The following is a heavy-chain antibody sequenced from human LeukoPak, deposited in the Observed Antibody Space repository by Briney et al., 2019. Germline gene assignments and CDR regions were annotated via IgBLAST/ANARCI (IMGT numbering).Heavy chain of an antibody. CDR3: ARMTLYGSGTVH. V-gene: IGHV3-64*02. J-gene: IGHJ4*02. Sequence: GSLXXSCAASGFTFSSYSMHWVRQAPGKGLEYASGISSNGGSTWYAGSVKGRFTISRDNSKNTVNLQLGSLRIEDTAVYHCARMTLYGSGTVHWGQGILVTVSS. CDR2: ISSNGGST. D-gene: IGHD3-10*01. CDR1: GFTFSSYS.